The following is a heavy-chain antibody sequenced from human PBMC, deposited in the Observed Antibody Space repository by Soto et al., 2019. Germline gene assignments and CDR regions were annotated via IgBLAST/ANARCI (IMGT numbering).Heavy chain of an antibody. J-gene: IGHJ6*02. CDR3: ARGDLSGWYITTNYYGMDV. Sequence: GGSLRLSFAACGFTFSSYGMHWVRQAPGKGLEWVAVIWYDGSNKYYADSVKGRFTISRDNSKNTLYLQMNSLRAEDTAVYYCARGDLSGWYITTNYYGMDVWGQGTTVTVSS. V-gene: IGHV3-33*01. CDR1: GFTFSSYG. CDR2: IWYDGSNK. D-gene: IGHD6-19*01.